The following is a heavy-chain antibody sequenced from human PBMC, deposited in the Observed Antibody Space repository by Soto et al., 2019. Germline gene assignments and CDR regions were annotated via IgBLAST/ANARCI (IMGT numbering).Heavy chain of an antibody. Sequence: PGGSLRLSCAASGFTFSCSAMHWVRQASGKGLEWVGRIRSKANSYATAYAASVKGRFTISRDDSKNTAYLQMNSLKTEDTAVYYCTRHLGPTPFDYWGQGTLVTVSS. D-gene: IGHD3-10*01. CDR1: GFTFSCSA. J-gene: IGHJ4*02. CDR3: TRHLGPTPFDY. V-gene: IGHV3-73*01. CDR2: IRSKANSYAT.